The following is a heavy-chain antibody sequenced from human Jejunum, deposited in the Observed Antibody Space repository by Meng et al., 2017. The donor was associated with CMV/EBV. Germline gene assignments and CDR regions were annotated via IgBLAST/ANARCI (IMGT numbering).Heavy chain of an antibody. Sequence: SYFWTGIRPPPGKGLEWLGYVYYDGGSTNYNPSLKSRVTISVDSPENQFSLKLTSVTAADTAVYYCARVTAELGSSSSSYYFDSWGQGTLVTVSS. J-gene: IGHJ4*02. CDR2: VYYDGGST. CDR3: ARVTAELGSSSSSYYFDS. V-gene: IGHV4-59*01. D-gene: IGHD6-13*01. CDR1: SYF.